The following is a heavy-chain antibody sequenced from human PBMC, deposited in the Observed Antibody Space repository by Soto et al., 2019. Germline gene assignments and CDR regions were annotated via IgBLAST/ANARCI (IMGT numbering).Heavy chain of an antibody. D-gene: IGHD3-22*01. CDR3: VRYGESYDSSVKFYF. CDR2: VWFDGSYE. J-gene: IGHJ4*02. V-gene: IGHV3-33*01. Sequence: QVQLVESGGGVVQPGRSLTLSCGASGFPFSEYGINWVRQAPGKGLEWVAVVWFDGSYEYFADSVKGRFTISRDNSKKTVNMQTINMRPEHTSMYLCVRYGESYDSSVKFYFWAQGTLVTV. CDR1: GFPFSEYG.